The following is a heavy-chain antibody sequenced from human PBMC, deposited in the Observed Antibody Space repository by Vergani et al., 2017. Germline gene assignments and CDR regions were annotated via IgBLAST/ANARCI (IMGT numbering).Heavy chain of an antibody. J-gene: IGHJ4*02. CDR2: ISFDGNKK. Sequence: VELLESGGGLAQPGGSLRVSCSASGFAFGGYGMHWVRQAPGKGLEWVASISFDGNKKYYTDSVKGRFDISRGSSNTLYLQMDRLTVEDTAIYFCAREYSYSSAWPYFDSRGQGTLVTVSS. CDR1: GFAFGGYG. D-gene: IGHD3-22*01. CDR3: AREYSYSSAWPYFDS. V-gene: IGHV3-30*03.